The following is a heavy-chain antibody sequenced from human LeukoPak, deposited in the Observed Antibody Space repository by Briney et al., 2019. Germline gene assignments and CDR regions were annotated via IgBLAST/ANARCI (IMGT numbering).Heavy chain of an antibody. CDR3: ARGPRYYYYYMDV. Sequence: SKTLSLTCAVYGGSFSGYYWSWIRQPPGKGLEWIGEINHSGSTNYNPSLKSRVTISVDTSENQFSLKLSSVTAADTAVYYCARGPRYYYYYMDVWGKGTTVTISS. CDR1: GGSFSGYY. CDR2: INHSGST. V-gene: IGHV4-34*01. J-gene: IGHJ6*03.